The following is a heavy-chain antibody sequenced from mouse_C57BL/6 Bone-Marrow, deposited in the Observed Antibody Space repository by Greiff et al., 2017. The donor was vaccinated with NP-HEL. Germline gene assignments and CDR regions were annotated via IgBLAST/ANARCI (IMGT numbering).Heavy chain of an antibody. D-gene: IGHD1-1*02. Sequence: EVQLQQSGPVLVKPGPSVKISCKASGFTFTNYYMHWVKQSHGKSLEWIGLVYPYNGGTSYNQKFKGLATLTLATSSSTAYMELISLTSEASAVLLCEGGPYVNRAWFAYGGRGTLVTVSA. J-gene: IGHJ3*01. CDR1: GFTFTNYY. CDR2: VYPYNGGT. V-gene: IGHV1-36*01. CDR3: EGGPYVNRAWFAY.